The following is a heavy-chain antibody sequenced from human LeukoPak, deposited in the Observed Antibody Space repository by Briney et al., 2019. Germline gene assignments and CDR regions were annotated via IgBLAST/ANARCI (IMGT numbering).Heavy chain of an antibody. CDR2: INSKSGGT. CDR3: ARGGDYYDSSGYYDDAFDI. D-gene: IGHD3-22*01. J-gene: IGHJ3*02. V-gene: IGHV1-2*02. Sequence: APVKVSCKASGYTFIGYYVHWVRQAPGQGLEWMGWINSKSGGTNYAQKFQGRVAMTRETSISTAYMGLSRLRSGDTAVYYCARGGDYYDSSGYYDDAFDIWGQGTMVTVSS. CDR1: GYTFIGYY.